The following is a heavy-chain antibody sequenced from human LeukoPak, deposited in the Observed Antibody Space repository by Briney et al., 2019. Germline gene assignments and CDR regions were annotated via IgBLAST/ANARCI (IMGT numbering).Heavy chain of an antibody. CDR2: VSGSGGST. CDR1: GFTFGNYA. V-gene: IGHV3-23*01. D-gene: IGHD2-21*02. CDR3: AKALEVTAIFDY. Sequence: GGSLRLSCAASGFTFGNYAMSWVRQAPGKGLEWVSGVSGSGGSTYYADSVKGRFTISRDNSKNTLYLQMNSLRAEDTAVYYCAKALEVTAIFDYWGQGTLVTVSS. J-gene: IGHJ4*02.